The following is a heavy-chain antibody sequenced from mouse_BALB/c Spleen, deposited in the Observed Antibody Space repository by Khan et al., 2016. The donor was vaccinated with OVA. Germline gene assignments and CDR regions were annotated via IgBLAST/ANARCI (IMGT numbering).Heavy chain of an antibody. Sequence: EVQLQESGPDLAKPSQSLSLTCTVTGYSITSGYSWHWIRQFPGNKQEWMGYIHYGGNTNYNPSLKSRISITRDTSRYQFFLQLNSVTTEDTATLYCANTGRWFPYWGQETLVTVAA. CDR2: IHYGGNT. J-gene: IGHJ3*01. V-gene: IGHV3-1*02. CDR3: ANTGRWFPY. CDR1: GYSITSGYS.